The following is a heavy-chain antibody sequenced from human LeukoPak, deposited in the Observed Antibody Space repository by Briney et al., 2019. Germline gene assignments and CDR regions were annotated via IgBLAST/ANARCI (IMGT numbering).Heavy chain of an antibody. V-gene: IGHV1-69*05. D-gene: IGHD6-13*01. Sequence: SVKVSCKASGGTFSSYAISWVRQAPGQGLEWMGGIIPIFGTANYAQKFQGRVTITRDTSASTAYMELSSLRSEDTAVYYCAGSSSYEYFQHWGQGTLVTVSS. J-gene: IGHJ1*01. CDR3: AGSSSYEYFQH. CDR2: IIPIFGTA. CDR1: GGTFSSYA.